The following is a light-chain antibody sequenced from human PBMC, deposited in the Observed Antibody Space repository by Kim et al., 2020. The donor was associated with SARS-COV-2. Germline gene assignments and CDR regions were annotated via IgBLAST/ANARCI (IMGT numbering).Light chain of an antibody. J-gene: IGKJ4*01. CDR3: QRGLT. CDR1: QSVSGN. CDR2: GIS. V-gene: IGKV3-15*01. Sequence: PMLSVSPGERATHSCRASQSVSGNLAWYQQKPGQAPRLLIYGISTRATGIPARFSGSGSGTEFTLTISSLQSEDFAVYYCQRGLTFGGGTKVDIK.